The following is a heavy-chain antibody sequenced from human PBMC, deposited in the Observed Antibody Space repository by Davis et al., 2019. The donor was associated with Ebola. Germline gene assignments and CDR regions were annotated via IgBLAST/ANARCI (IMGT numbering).Heavy chain of an antibody. CDR2: ISSSSSYI. V-gene: IGHV3-21*04. D-gene: IGHD3-3*01. Sequence: GESLKISCAASGFTFSSYWMSWVRQAPGKGLEWVSSISSSSSYIYYADSVKGRFTISRDNAKNTLYLQMNSLRAEDTAVYYCARDPGGDFWSGYHYGMDVWGQGTTVTVSS. CDR3: ARDPGGDFWSGYHYGMDV. J-gene: IGHJ6*02. CDR1: GFTFSSYW.